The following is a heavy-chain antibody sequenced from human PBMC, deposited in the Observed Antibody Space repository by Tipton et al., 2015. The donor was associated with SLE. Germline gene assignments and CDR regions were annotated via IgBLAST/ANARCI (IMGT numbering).Heavy chain of an antibody. D-gene: IGHD6-13*01. CDR2: INHSGST. CDR3: ARLGGSSWAYYYYYMDV. CDR1: GGSFSGYY. V-gene: IGHV4-34*01. Sequence: TLSLTCAVYGGSFSGYYWSWIRQPPGKGLEWIGEINHSGSTNYNPSLKSRVTISVDMSKNQFSLKLSSVTAADTAVYYCARLGGSSWAYYYYYMDVWGKGTTVTVSS. J-gene: IGHJ6*03.